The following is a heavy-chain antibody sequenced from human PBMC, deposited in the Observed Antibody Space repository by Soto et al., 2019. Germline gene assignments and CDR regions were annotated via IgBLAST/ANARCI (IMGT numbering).Heavy chain of an antibody. CDR2: IYHSGST. Sequence: QVQLQESGPGLVKPSGTLSLTCAVSSGSISSSNWWSWVRQPPGKGLEWIGQIYHSGSTNYNPSLKSRVTISVDKSKNQFSLKLSSVTAADTAVYYCARRKTVAGHKGMGYMDVWGKGTTVTVSS. J-gene: IGHJ6*03. V-gene: IGHV4-4*02. CDR1: SGSISSSNW. CDR3: ARRKTVAGHKGMGYMDV. D-gene: IGHD6-19*01.